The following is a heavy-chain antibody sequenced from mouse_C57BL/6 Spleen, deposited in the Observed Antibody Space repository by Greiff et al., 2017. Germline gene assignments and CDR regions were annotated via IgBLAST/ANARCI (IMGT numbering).Heavy chain of an antibody. D-gene: IGHD3-3*01. J-gene: IGHJ3*01. CDR3: ARRGHLLGAY. Sequence: QVQLKQPGAELVKPGASVKLSCKASGYTFTSYWMQWVKQRPGQGLEWIGEIDPSDSYTNYNQKFKGKATLTVDTSSSTAYMQLSSLTSEDSAVYYCARRGHLLGAYWGQGTLVTVSA. CDR1: GYTFTSYW. CDR2: IDPSDSYT. V-gene: IGHV1-50*01.